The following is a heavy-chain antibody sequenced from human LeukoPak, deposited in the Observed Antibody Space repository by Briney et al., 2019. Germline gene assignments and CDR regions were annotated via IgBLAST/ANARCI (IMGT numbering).Heavy chain of an antibody. CDR2: IDHSGST. V-gene: IGHV4-34*01. CDR1: GGSFSGYY. J-gene: IGHJ4*02. CDR3: ARLSGPDY. Sequence: PSETLSLTCAVYGGSFSGYYWSWIRKPPGKGLEWIGEIDHSGSTNYNPSLKSRVTISVDTSKNQFSLKLSSVTAADTAVYYCARLSGPDYWGQGTLVTVSS.